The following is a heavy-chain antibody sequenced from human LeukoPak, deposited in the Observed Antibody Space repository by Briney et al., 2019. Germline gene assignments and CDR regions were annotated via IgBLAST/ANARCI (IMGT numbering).Heavy chain of an antibody. CDR3: TKAYCDTTSCFPFDAFAV. Sequence: GGSLKLSCAASEFTFSGSAMHWVRQASGKGLEWVGRIRSKANSYATAYAASVKGRFTISRDDSKNTAYLQMNSVRADDMALYYCTKAYCDTTSCFPFDAFAVWGQGTLVTVSS. CDR1: EFTFSGSA. J-gene: IGHJ3*01. CDR2: IRSKANSYAT. D-gene: IGHD2-21*01. V-gene: IGHV3-73*01.